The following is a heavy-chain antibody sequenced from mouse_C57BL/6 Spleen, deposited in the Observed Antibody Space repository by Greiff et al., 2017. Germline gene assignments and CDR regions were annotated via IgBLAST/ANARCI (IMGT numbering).Heavy chain of an antibody. CDR1: GYTFTSYW. CDR3: AREATYPLDY. Sequence: VQLQQPGAELVRPGSSVKLSCKASGYTFTSYWMHWVKQRPIQGLEWIGNIDPSDSETHYNQKFKDKATLTVDKSSSTAYMQLSSLTSEDSAVYYCAREATYPLDYWGQGTTLTVAS. CDR2: IDPSDSET. D-gene: IGHD3-2*02. J-gene: IGHJ2*01. V-gene: IGHV1-52*01.